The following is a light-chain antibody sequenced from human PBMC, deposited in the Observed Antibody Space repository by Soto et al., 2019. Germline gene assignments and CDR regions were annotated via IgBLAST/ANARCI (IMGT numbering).Light chain of an antibody. CDR3: QQYCSSPLT. V-gene: IGKV3-20*01. J-gene: IGKJ4*01. CDR1: QSVGNNY. CDR2: DVS. Sequence: EIVLTQSPGTLSLSPGERATLSCRASQSVGNNYLGWYQQKPGQPPRFLMYDVSTRATGIPARFSGSGSGTDFTLTISRLEPEDFAVYYCQQYCSSPLTFGGGTKVEIK.